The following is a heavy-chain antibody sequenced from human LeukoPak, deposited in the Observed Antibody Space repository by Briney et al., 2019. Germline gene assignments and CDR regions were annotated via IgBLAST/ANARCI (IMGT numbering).Heavy chain of an antibody. Sequence: SETLSLTCAVYGGSFSGYYWSWIRQPPGKGLEWIGEINHSGSTNYSPSLKSQVTISVDTSKNQFSLKLSSVTAADTAVYYCARGSPKQWLVLYYFDYWGQGTLVTVSS. CDR3: ARGSPKQWLVLYYFDY. CDR1: GGSFSGYY. CDR2: INHSGST. V-gene: IGHV4-34*01. D-gene: IGHD6-19*01. J-gene: IGHJ4*02.